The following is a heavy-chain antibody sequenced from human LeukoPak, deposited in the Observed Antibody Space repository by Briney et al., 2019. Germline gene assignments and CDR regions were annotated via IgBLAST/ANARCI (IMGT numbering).Heavy chain of an antibody. CDR2: IKSKAEGGTT. CDR1: GFTFSNAW. CDR3: TTGRSSSWPDY. Sequence: GGSLRLSCAASGFTFSNAWMNWVRQAPGKGLEWVGRIKSKAEGGTTDYAAPVKSRFTISRDDSKNTLFLQMNSLKTEDTAVYYCTTGRSSSWPDYWGQGTLVTVSS. J-gene: IGHJ4*02. V-gene: IGHV3-15*01. D-gene: IGHD6-13*01.